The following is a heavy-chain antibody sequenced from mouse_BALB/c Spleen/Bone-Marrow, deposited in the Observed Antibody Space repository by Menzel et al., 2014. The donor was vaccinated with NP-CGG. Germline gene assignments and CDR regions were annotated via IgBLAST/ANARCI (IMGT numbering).Heavy chain of an antibody. J-gene: IGHJ2*01. CDR1: EFSISSYA. D-gene: IGHD1-1*01. Sequence: EVKLVESGGGLVKPGGLLKLYCAASEFSISSYAMSWVRQTPAKRLEWVATISSGGSYSYYLDSVKGGFTTSRDNAKNALYLQMSSLRSDDTSRYYCAIHWITRLLYYWGQGTTLTISS. V-gene: IGHV5-9-3*01. CDR2: ISSGGSYS. CDR3: AIHWITRLLYY.